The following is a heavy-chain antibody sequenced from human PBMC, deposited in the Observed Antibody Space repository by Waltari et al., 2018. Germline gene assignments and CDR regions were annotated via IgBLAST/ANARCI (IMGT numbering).Heavy chain of an antibody. D-gene: IGHD3-16*01. J-gene: IGHJ4*02. CDR3: AKDVEGELYYFDN. V-gene: IGHV3-30*18. CDR1: GCSFSSFA. Sequence: VQLVESGGGVVELGRSLRLSGAASGCSFSSFAMLWVRRSPGKGLDWVAVVGFDGRNKFYAESVKGRFTISRDNSKNTLYLQMESLRAEDTAIYYCAKDVEGELYYFDNWGQGTLVTVSS. CDR2: VGFDGRNK.